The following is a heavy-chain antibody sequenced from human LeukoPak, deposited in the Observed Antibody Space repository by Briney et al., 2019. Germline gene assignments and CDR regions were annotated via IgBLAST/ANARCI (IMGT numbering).Heavy chain of an antibody. Sequence: GGSLRLSCAAFGFTFSSYWMSWVRQAPGKGLEWVANIRQDGSEKYYVDSVKGRFTISRDNAKNSLYLQMNSLRAEDTAVYYCARVSYYYDSSGYYQGFDYWGQGTLVTVSS. V-gene: IGHV3-7*01. CDR3: ARVSYYYDSSGYYQGFDY. D-gene: IGHD3-22*01. CDR1: GFTFSSYW. J-gene: IGHJ4*02. CDR2: IRQDGSEK.